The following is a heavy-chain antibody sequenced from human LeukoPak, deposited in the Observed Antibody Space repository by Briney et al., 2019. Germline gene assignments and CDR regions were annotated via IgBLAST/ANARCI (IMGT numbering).Heavy chain of an antibody. J-gene: IGHJ4*02. V-gene: IGHV1-2*06. CDR3: ARDCTSTSCRSGL. Sequence: ASVKVSCKASGYTFSDYYIHWVRQAPGQGLVWMGRVTPNSGDTAYAQKFQGRVIMTRDTSLSTAYMELSSLRSDDTAVYYCARDCTSTSCRSGLWGQGTLVTVSS. CDR1: GYTFSDYY. CDR2: VTPNSGDT. D-gene: IGHD2-2*01.